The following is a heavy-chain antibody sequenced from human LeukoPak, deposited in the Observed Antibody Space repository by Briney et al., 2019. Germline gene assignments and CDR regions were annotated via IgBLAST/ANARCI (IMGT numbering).Heavy chain of an antibody. V-gene: IGHV1-8*01. CDR3: AREAYNWNDPPPYYFDY. J-gene: IGHJ4*02. CDR1: GYTFTSYD. Sequence: RASVKVSCKASGYTFTSYDINWVRQATGQGLEWMGWMNPNSGNTGYAQKFQGRVTMTRNTSISTAYMELSSLRSEDTAVYYCAREAYNWNDPPPYYFDYWGQGTLVTVSS. D-gene: IGHD1-20*01. CDR2: MNPNSGNT.